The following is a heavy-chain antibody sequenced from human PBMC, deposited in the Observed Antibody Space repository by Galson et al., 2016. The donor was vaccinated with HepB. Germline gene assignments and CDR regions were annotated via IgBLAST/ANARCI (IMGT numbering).Heavy chain of an antibody. CDR1: GFTFSSYS. D-gene: IGHD6-13*01. CDR3: ARERAAGGYLDAFDI. Sequence: SLRLSCAASGFTFSSYSMNWVRQAPGKGLEWVSFISSSSNYIYYADSVKGRFTISRDNAKKSLYLQMNSLRAEDTAVYYRARERAAGGYLDAFDIWGQGTMVTVSS. CDR2: ISSSSNYI. V-gene: IGHV3-21*01. J-gene: IGHJ3*02.